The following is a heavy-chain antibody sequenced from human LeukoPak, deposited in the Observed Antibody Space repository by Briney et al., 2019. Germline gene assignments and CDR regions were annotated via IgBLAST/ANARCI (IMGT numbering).Heavy chain of an antibody. J-gene: IGHJ5*02. V-gene: IGHV4-39*01. CDR1: GGSISSSSYY. CDR3: ARHVGFTWDSSELDQNNWFDP. CDR2: IYYSGST. Sequence: SETLSLTCTVSGGSISSSSYYWGWIRQPPGNGLEWIGSIYYSGSTYYNPSLKSRVTISVDTSKNQFSLKLSSVTAADTAVYYCARHVGFTWDSSELDQNNWFDPWGQGTLVTVSS. D-gene: IGHD3-22*01.